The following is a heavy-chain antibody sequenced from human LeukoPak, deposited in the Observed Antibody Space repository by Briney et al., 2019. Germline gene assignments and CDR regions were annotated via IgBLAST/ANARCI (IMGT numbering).Heavy chain of an antibody. Sequence: ASVKVSCKASGYTFTSYAMNWVRQAPGQGLEWMGWINTNTGNPTYAQGFTGRFVFSLDTSVSTAYLQISSLKAEDTVVYYCAREAPGIAVAGEFDYWGQGTLVTVSS. CDR1: GYTFTSYA. CDR2: INTNTGNP. D-gene: IGHD6-19*01. CDR3: AREAPGIAVAGEFDY. J-gene: IGHJ4*02. V-gene: IGHV7-4-1*02.